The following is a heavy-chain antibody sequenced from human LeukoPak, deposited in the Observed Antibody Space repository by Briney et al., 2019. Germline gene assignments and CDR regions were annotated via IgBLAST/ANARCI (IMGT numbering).Heavy chain of an antibody. J-gene: IGHJ4*02. Sequence: SETLSLTCAVYGGSFSGYYWSWIRQPPGKGLEWIGEINHSGSTNYNPSLKSRVTISVDTSKNQFSLKLSSVTAADTAVYYCARGGGRTITIGGGTEGDYWGQGTLVTVSS. CDR3: ARGGGRTITIGGGTEGDY. CDR1: GGSFSGYY. CDR2: INHSGST. V-gene: IGHV4-34*01. D-gene: IGHD3-16*01.